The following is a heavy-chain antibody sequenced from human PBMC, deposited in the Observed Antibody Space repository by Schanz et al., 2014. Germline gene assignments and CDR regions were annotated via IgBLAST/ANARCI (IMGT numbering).Heavy chain of an antibody. J-gene: IGHJ4*02. CDR2: FIPILDVG. CDR1: RSTFSSYT. D-gene: IGHD2-21*01. V-gene: IGHV1-69*08. Sequence: QVQLVQSGAEVKKPGSSVRVSCKASRSTFSSYTISWVRQARGQGLEWVGRFIPILDVGNYAQQFQGRVTFTADKSTSTAYMELRSLRSEDTAVYYCARDRLECGAECYSVEVFEIWGQGTLVIVSS. CDR3: ARDRLECGAECYSVEVFEI.